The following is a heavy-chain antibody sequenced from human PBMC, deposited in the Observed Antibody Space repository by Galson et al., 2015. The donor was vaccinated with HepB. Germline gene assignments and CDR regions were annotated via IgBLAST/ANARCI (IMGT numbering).Heavy chain of an antibody. CDR3: ARDLIGVANRGY. D-gene: IGHD2-15*01. J-gene: IGHJ4*02. Sequence: SLRLSCAASGFTFSSYAMHWVRQAPGKGLEWVAVISYDGSNKYYADSVKGRFTISRDNSKNTLYLQMNSLRAEDTAVYYCARDLIGVANRGYWGQGTLVTVSS. CDR2: ISYDGSNK. CDR1: GFTFSSYA. V-gene: IGHV3-30-3*01.